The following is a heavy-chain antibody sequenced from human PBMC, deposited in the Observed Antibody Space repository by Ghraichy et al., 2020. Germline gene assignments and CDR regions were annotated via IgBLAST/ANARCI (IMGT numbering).Heavy chain of an antibody. CDR3: AAPRSLGYYYGMDV. CDR1: GGTFSSYA. D-gene: IGHD7-27*01. CDR2: IIPILGIA. J-gene: IGHJ6*02. V-gene: IGHV1-69*04. Sequence: SVKVSCKASGGTFSSYAISWVRQAPGQGLEWMGRIIPILGIANYAQKFQGRVTITADKSTSTAYMELSSLRSEDTAVYYCAAPRSLGYYYGMDVWGQGTTVTVSS.